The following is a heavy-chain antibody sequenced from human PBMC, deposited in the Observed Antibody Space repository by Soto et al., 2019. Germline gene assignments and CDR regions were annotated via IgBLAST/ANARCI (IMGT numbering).Heavy chain of an antibody. J-gene: IGHJ5*02. V-gene: IGHV1-69*13. Sequence: ASVKVSCKASGGTFSSYAISWVRQAPGQGLEWMGGIIPIFGTANYAQKFQGRVTITADESTSTAYMELSSLRSEDTAVYYCATGRPGSLDDYGDYSYNWFDPWGQGTLVTVSS. D-gene: IGHD4-17*01. CDR3: ATGRPGSLDDYGDYSYNWFDP. CDR1: GGTFSSYA. CDR2: IIPIFGTA.